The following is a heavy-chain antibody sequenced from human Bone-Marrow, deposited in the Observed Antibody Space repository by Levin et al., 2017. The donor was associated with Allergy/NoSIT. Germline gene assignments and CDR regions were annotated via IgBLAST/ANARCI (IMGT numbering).Heavy chain of an antibody. V-gene: IGHV4-38-2*01. CDR1: GYSISSDYY. CDR3: ARTLGYCSGDSCYFYFDY. CDR2: IYHSGST. J-gene: IGHJ4*02. D-gene: IGHD2-15*01. Sequence: GSLRLSCAVSGYSISSDYYWGWIRQPPGEGLEWIGNIYHSGSTYYNPSLKSRVTISVDTSKNQFSLKVTSVTAADTAVWYCARTLGYCSGDSCYFYFDYWGQGTLVTVSS.